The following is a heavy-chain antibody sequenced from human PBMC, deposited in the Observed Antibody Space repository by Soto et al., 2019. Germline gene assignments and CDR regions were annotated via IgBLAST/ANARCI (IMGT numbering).Heavy chain of an antibody. CDR2: IEQDGSEK. CDR1: GFTFSSYS. CDR3: AREGRGYCSSTTCPGI. D-gene: IGHD2-2*01. Sequence: EVQLVESGGGLVQPGGSLRLSCAASGFTFSSYSMSWVRQAPGKGLAWVANIEQDGSEKNYVDSVKGRFTISRDNAKNSLYLQMNNLRAEDTAVYYCAREGRGYCSSTTCPGIWGQGTLVTVSS. J-gene: IGHJ4*02. V-gene: IGHV3-7*01.